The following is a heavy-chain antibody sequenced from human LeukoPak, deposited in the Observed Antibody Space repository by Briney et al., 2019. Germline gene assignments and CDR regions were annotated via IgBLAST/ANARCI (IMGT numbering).Heavy chain of an antibody. CDR2: AYSDGNT. CDR1: GITVNSTY. Sequence: GGSLRLSCAASGITVNSTYISWVRQAPGKGLEWVSVAYSDGNTYYAGSVKGRFTISRDNSKNTLFLQMNSLRAADTAVYYCARLFGSGWPGYFYYAMDVWGQGTTVAVSS. J-gene: IGHJ6*02. D-gene: IGHD6-19*01. V-gene: IGHV3-66*04. CDR3: ARLFGSGWPGYFYYAMDV.